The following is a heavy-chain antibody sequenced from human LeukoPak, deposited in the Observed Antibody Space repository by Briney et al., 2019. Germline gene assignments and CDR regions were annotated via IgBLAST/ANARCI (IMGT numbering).Heavy chain of an antibody. J-gene: IGHJ4*02. D-gene: IGHD6-6*01. CDR2: INPSGGST. CDR1: GYTFTSYY. V-gene: IGHV1-46*01. Sequence: ASVKVSCKASGYTFTSYYMHWVRQAPGQGLEWMGIINPSGGSTSYAQKFQSRVTMTRDTSTSTVYMELSSLRSEDTAVYYCARSPLSIAARPPFDYWGQGTLVTVSS. CDR3: ARSPLSIAARPPFDY.